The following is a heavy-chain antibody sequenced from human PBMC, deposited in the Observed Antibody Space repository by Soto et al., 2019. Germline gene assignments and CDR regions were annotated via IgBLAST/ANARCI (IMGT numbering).Heavy chain of an antibody. D-gene: IGHD1-26*01. Sequence: QVQLVQSGAEVKKPGASVKVSCKASGYTFINYGISWVRQAPGQGLEWMGWINTYNGNTNYAKKFQGRVPMTTDTSTSTAYMELRSLRSDDTAVYHCARDPVGPAWVDPWGQGTLVTVSS. CDR3: ARDPVGPAWVDP. CDR2: INTYNGNT. J-gene: IGHJ5*02. CDR1: GYTFINYG. V-gene: IGHV1-18*01.